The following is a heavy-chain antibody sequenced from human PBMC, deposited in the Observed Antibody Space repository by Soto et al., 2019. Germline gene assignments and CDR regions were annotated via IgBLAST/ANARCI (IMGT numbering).Heavy chain of an antibody. V-gene: IGHV3-11*05. J-gene: IGHJ4*02. Sequence: PGGSLRLSCAASGFTFSDYYMSWIRQAPGKGLEWVSYISSSSSYTNYADSVKGRFTISRDNAKNSLYLQMNSLRAEDTAVYYCARDFFEYYDSSGYRNFDYWGQATLVTVS. CDR3: ARDFFEYYDSSGYRNFDY. CDR2: ISSSSSYT. D-gene: IGHD3-22*01. CDR1: GFTFSDYY.